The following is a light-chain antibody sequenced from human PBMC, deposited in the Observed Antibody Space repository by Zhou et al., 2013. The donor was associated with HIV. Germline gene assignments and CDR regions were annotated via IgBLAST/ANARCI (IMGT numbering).Light chain of an antibody. V-gene: IGKV3-20*01. J-gene: IGKJ1*01. CDR1: QSVSGSY. Sequence: EIVLTQSPGTLSLSPGERATLSCRASQSVSGSYLAWYQQKPGQAPRLLIYGASSRATDIPDRFSGSGSGTDFTLTINRLEPEDFAVYYCQQYGSSPKTFGQGTKVEIK. CDR3: QQYGSSPKT. CDR2: GAS.